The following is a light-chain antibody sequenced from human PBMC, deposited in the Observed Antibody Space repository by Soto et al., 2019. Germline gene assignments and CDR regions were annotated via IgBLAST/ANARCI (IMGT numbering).Light chain of an antibody. CDR2: KAS. CDR1: QSISTY. J-gene: IGKJ1*01. V-gene: IGKV1-5*03. Sequence: DIQMTQSPSTPSASVGDRVTITCRASQSISTYLAWYQQKPGKAPKLLIYKASSLESGVPSRFSGSGSGTEFTLTISSLQPDDFATYYCKKYNSYRWTVGLGTKVDIK. CDR3: KKYNSYRWT.